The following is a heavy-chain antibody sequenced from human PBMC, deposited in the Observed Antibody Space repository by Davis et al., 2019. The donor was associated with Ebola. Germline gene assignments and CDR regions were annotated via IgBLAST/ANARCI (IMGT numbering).Heavy chain of an antibody. Sequence: PGGSLRLSCAASGFTFSSYGMHWVRQAPGKGLEWVAVIWYDGSNKYYADSVKGRFTISRDNSKNTLYLQMNSLRAEDTAVYYCARDTGMITFGGVIAHWGQGTLVTVSS. D-gene: IGHD3-16*02. CDR3: ARDTGMITFGGVIAH. J-gene: IGHJ4*02. CDR1: GFTFSSYG. CDR2: IWYDGSNK. V-gene: IGHV3-33*01.